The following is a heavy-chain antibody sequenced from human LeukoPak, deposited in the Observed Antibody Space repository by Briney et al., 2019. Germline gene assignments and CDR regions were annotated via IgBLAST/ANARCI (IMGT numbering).Heavy chain of an antibody. CDR3: AKDGRRYYYDSSGYRPRYYFDY. J-gene: IGHJ4*02. CDR2: ISYDGSNK. V-gene: IGHV3-30*18. Sequence: GGSLRLSCAASGFTFSSYGMHWVRQAPGKGLEWVAVISYDGSNKYYADSVKSRFTISRDNSKNTLYLQMNSLRAEDTAVYYCAKDGRRYYYDSSGYRPRYYFDYWGQGTLVTVSS. CDR1: GFTFSSYG. D-gene: IGHD3-22*01.